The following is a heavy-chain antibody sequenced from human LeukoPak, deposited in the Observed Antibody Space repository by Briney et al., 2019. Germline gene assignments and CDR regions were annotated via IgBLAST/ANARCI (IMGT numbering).Heavy chain of an antibody. CDR1: GGSISSSNW. J-gene: IGHJ1*01. V-gene: IGHV4-4*02. CDR2: IYHSGST. CDR3: ASSHYYDSSGYYGEYFQH. Sequence: SGTLSLTCAVSGGSISSSNWWSWVRQTPGKGLEWIGEIYHSGSTNYNPSLKSRVTISVDKSKNQFSLKLSSVTAADTAVYYCASSHYYDSSGYYGEYFQHWGQGTLVTVSS. D-gene: IGHD3-22*01.